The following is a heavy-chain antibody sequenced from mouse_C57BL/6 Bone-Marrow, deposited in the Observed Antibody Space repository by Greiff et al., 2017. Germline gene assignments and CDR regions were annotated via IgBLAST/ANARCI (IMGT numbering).Heavy chain of an antibody. CDR2: INPSTGGT. Sequence: VQLQQPGPELVKPGASVKISCKASGYSFTGYYMNWVKQSPEKSLEWIGEINPSTGGTTYNQKFKAKATLTVDKSSSTAYMQLKSLTSEDSAVYYCARGSYEGYWGQGTTLTVSS. CDR1: GYSFTGYY. D-gene: IGHD2-3*01. V-gene: IGHV1-42*01. J-gene: IGHJ2*01. CDR3: ARGSYEGY.